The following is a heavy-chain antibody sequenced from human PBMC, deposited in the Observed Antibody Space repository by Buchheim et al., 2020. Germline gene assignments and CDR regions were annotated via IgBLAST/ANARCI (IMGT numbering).Heavy chain of an antibody. D-gene: IGHD5-12*01. CDR3: ARVVRGLRFFDY. CDR1: GFTFSSYA. CDR2: ISYDGSNK. Sequence: QVQLVESGGGVVQPGRSLRLFCAASGFTFSSYAMHWVRQAPGKGLEWVAVISYDGSNKYYADSVKGRFTISRDNSKNTMYLQMNSLRAEDTAVYYCARVVRGLRFFDYWGQGTL. J-gene: IGHJ4*02. V-gene: IGHV3-30-3*01.